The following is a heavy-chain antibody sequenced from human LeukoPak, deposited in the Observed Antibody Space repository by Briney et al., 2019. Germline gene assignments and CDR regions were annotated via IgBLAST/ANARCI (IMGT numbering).Heavy chain of an antibody. J-gene: IGHJ3*02. CDR2: ISAYNGNT. CDR3: ARGDNWNDYDAFDI. CDR1: GYTFTSYG. D-gene: IGHD1-1*01. V-gene: IGHV1-18*04. Sequence: GASVKVSCKASGYTFTSYGISWVRQAPGQGLEWMGWISAYNGNTNYAQKLQGRVTMTTDTSTSTAYMELRSLRSDDAAVYYCARGDNWNDYDAFDIWGQGTMVTVSS.